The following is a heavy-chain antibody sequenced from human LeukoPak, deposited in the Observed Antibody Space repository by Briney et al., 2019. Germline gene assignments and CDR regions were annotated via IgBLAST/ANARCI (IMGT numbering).Heavy chain of an antibody. D-gene: IGHD6-6*01. Sequence: PGGSLRLSCAASEFSVGSNYMTWVRQAPGKGLEWVSSISSSSSYIYYADSVKGRFTISRDNAKNSLYLQMNSLRAEDTAVYYCARLPYLYSSSFSFFDYWGQGTLVTVSS. CDR1: EFSVGSNY. J-gene: IGHJ4*02. V-gene: IGHV3-21*01. CDR2: ISSSSSYI. CDR3: ARLPYLYSSSFSFFDY.